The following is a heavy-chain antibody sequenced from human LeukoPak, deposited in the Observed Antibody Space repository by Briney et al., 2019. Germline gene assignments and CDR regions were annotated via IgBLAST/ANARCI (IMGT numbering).Heavy chain of an antibody. CDR1: GGSISSSSYY. Sequence: SETLSLTCTVSGGSISSSSYYWGWIPPPPGKGLEWIGTIYYSGNTYYNPSLKSRVSISVDTSKHQFSLKLSSVTAADTAVYYCARQAVAGNGFDYWGQGTLVTVSS. CDR2: IYYSGNT. CDR3: ARQAVAGNGFDY. V-gene: IGHV4-39*01. D-gene: IGHD6-19*01. J-gene: IGHJ4*02.